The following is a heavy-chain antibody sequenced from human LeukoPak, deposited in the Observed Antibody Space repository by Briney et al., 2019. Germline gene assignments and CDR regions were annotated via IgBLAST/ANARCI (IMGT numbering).Heavy chain of an antibody. Sequence: SGPTLVNPTQTLTLTCTFSGFSLSTHGMGVGWIRRPPGKALGWLALIFWDDDERYSLSLKSRLTITKDTFKNQVVLTMTNMDPVDTATYYCAHRHNLGVTGPVITFDSWGQGTLVTVSS. D-gene: IGHD2-21*02. CDR2: IFWDDDE. CDR3: AHRHNLGVTGPVITFDS. J-gene: IGHJ5*01. CDR1: GFSLSTHGMG. V-gene: IGHV2-5*02.